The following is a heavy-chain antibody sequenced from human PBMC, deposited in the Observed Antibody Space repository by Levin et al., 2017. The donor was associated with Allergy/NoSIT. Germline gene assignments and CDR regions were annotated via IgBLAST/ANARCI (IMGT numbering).Heavy chain of an antibody. D-gene: IGHD6-19*01. Sequence: GGSLRLSCAASGFTFSSYGMHWVRQAPGKGLEWVAVIWYDGSNKYYADSVKGRFTISRDNSKNTLYLQMNSLSAEDTAVYYCAREDIAVAGYGMDVWGQGTTVTVSS. CDR3: AREDIAVAGYGMDV. CDR2: IWYDGSNK. V-gene: IGHV3-33*01. J-gene: IGHJ6*02. CDR1: GFTFSSYG.